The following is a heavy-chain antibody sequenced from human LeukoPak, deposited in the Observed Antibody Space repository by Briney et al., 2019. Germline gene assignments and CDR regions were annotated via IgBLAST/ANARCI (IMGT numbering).Heavy chain of an antibody. D-gene: IGHD3-22*01. CDR1: SGSFSGYY. J-gene: IGHJ4*02. CDR3: GRSRYCYDSRGYLHVGNFDY. CDR2: IYTSGRT. Sequence: SETVSLTCAVYSGSFSGYYWGWIRPPPGKGLEWIGHIYTSGRTNYHTFLKSRITIPVTTSKKQSSLQMSPVTAAATAVYYAGRSRYCYDSRGYLHVGNFDYWGEGTLGTVSS. V-gene: IGHV4-4*08.